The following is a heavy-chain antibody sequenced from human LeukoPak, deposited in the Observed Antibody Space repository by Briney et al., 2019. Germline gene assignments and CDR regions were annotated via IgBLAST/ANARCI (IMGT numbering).Heavy chain of an antibody. D-gene: IGHD4-17*01. CDR1: GGTFSSYA. J-gene: IGHJ4*02. CDR2: IIPILGIA. CDR3: ATLQLDDYGDSTVDY. V-gene: IGHV1-69*04. Sequence: SVKVSCKASGGTFSSYAISWVRQAPGQGLEWMGRIIPILGIANYAQKFQGRVTITADKSTSTAYMELSSLRSEDTAVYYCATLQLDDYGDSTVDYWGQGTLVTVSS.